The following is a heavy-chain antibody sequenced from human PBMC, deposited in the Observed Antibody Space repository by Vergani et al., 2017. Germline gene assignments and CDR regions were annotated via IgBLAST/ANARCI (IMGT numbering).Heavy chain of an antibody. Sequence: EVQLVESGGGLVQPGGSLRLSCAASGFTFSDHYMDWVRQAPGKGLEWVGRTRNKANSYPTEYAESVKGTFTISRDDSKNSLYLQMNSLKTEDTALYYCATTFSSIWYPTLAYWGQGTLVTVSS. V-gene: IGHV3-72*01. D-gene: IGHD6-13*01. CDR2: TRNKANSYPT. CDR3: ATTFSSIWYPTLAY. J-gene: IGHJ4*02. CDR1: GFTFSDHY.